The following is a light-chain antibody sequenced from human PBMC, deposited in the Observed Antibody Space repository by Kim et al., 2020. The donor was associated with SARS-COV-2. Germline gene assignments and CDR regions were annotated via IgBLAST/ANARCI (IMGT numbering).Light chain of an antibody. CDR3: SSYAGNANGM. CDR1: TSDVGAYDY. CDR2: DVS. J-gene: IGLJ1*01. Sequence: QSALTQPPSASGSPGQSITISCTGTTSDVGAYDYVTWYQQQPGNAPRLLIHDVSRRPSAVSSRFSGSKAGNTASLTVSGLQPEDEADYYCSSYAGNANGMFGAGTKVTVL. V-gene: IGLV2-8*01.